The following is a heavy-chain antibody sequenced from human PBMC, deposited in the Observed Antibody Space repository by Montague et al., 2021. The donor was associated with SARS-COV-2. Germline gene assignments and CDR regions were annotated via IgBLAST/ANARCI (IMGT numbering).Heavy chain of an antibody. Sequence: SLRLSCEAYGFTFSSYSMNWVRQAPGKGLEWVSYISSSSSNIYYXDSXKGRFTISRDNAKNSLYLQMNSLRAEDTAVYYCARDRGGSVSSGNYYYGMDVWGQGTTVTVSS. V-gene: IGHV3-48*04. D-gene: IGHD6-19*01. CDR2: ISSSSSNI. J-gene: IGHJ6*02. CDR3: ARDRGGSVSSGNYYYGMDV. CDR1: GFTFSSYS.